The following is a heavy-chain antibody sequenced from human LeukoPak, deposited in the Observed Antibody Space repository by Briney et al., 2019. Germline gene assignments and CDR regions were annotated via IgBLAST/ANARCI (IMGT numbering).Heavy chain of an antibody. CDR3: ARVGKYSSGWKNFDY. V-gene: IGHV3-48*01. J-gene: IGHJ4*02. CDR1: GFTVSSNS. D-gene: IGHD6-19*01. Sequence: GGSLRLSCTVSGFTVSSNSMSWVRQAPGKGLEWVSYISSSSSTIYYADSVKGRFTISRDNAKNSLYLQMNSLRAEDTAVYYCARVGKYSSGWKNFDYWGQGTLVTVSS. CDR2: ISSSSSTI.